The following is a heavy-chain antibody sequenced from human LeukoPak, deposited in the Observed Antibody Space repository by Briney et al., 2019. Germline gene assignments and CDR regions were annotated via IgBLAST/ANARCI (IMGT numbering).Heavy chain of an antibody. J-gene: IGHJ6*02. CDR2: IYYSGST. V-gene: IGHV4-59*01. CDR3: ARVMSLSSSGYWDYYYYYGMDV. D-gene: IGHD3-22*01. CDR1: GGSISSYY. Sequence: PSETLSLTCTVSGGSISSYYWSWIRQPPGKGLEWIGYIYYSGSTNYNPSLKSRVTISVDTSKNQFSLKLSSVTAADTAVYYCARVMSLSSSGYWDYYYYYGMDVWGQGTTVTVSS.